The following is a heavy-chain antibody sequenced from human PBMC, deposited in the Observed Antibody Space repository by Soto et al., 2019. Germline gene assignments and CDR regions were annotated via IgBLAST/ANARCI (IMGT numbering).Heavy chain of an antibody. J-gene: IGHJ6*02. CDR2: ISYDGSNK. Sequence: GSLRLSCAASGXTLGSYCLHWVRRAPGKGLDWVSLISYDGSNKYYAESVKCRVSISRDSSKNMLYLQMYNLRIEDTAVYYCARDRGSGSDTAGYGLDVWGLGTTGTVS. CDR3: ARDRGSGSDTAGYGLDV. CDR1: GXTLGSYC. D-gene: IGHD3-10*01. V-gene: IGHV3-30-3*01.